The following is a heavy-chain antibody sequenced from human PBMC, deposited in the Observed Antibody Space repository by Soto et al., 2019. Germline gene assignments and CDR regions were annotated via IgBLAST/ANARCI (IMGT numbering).Heavy chain of an antibody. CDR3: ARVENIVVVTAIYWFDT. V-gene: IGHV4-30-4*01. CDR1: GGSISSGDYY. D-gene: IGHD2-21*02. J-gene: IGHJ5*02. Sequence: SETLSLTCTVSGGSISSGDYYCSWILQPPGKGLEWIGYIYYSVSTYYNPSLKSRVTISVDTSKNQFSLKLSSVTAADTAVYYCARVENIVVVTAIYWFDTWGQGTLVTVSS. CDR2: IYYSVST.